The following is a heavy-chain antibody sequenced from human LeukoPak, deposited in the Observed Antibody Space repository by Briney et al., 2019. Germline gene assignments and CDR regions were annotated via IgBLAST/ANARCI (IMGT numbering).Heavy chain of an antibody. CDR3: AKDLVSGIATTQDDY. D-gene: IGHD6-13*01. V-gene: IGHV3-30*02. J-gene: IGHJ4*02. CDR2: IGHNGNDK. Sequence: GGSLRLSCAASGFTFSIYNMHWVRQAPGKGLEWVTFIGHNGNDKYYADSVKGRFTISRDNSKNTLYLQMNSLRAEDTAVYYCAKDLVSGIATTQDDYWGQGTLVTVSS. CDR1: GFTFSIYN.